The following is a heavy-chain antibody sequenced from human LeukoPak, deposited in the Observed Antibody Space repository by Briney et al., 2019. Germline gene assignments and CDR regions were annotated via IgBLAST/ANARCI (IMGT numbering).Heavy chain of an antibody. J-gene: IGHJ6*02. V-gene: IGHV3-30*03. CDR1: GFTFSTYG. D-gene: IGHD3-3*01. CDR2: ISYDGSNK. CDR3: ARDGGRNDYDFWSGSPVV. Sequence: PGGSLRLSCAASGFTFSTYGMHWVRQAPGKGLEWVAVISYDGSNKYYADSVKGRFTISRDNSKNTLYLQMTSLRAEDTAMYYCARDGGRNDYDFWSGSPVVWGQGTTVTVSS.